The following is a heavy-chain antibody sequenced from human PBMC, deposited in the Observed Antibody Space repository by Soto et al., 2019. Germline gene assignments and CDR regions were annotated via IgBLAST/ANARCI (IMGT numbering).Heavy chain of an antibody. D-gene: IGHD3-3*01. Sequence: SETLSLTGAVSVYSISSGYYWGWIRQPPGKGLEWIGSMYHSGSTYYNPSLKSRVTISEDTSKNQFSLILSSVTAADTAVYYCAREGLRFLEWLPAGSGMDVWGQGTTVTVSS. V-gene: IGHV4-38-2*02. CDR1: VYSISSGYY. J-gene: IGHJ6*02. CDR3: AREGLRFLEWLPAGSGMDV. CDR2: MYHSGST.